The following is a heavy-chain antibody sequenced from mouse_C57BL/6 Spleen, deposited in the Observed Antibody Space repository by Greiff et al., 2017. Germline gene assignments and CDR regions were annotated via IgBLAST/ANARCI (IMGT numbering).Heavy chain of an antibody. J-gene: IGHJ1*03. CDR2: IRNKANNHAT. V-gene: IGHV6-6*01. CDR1: GFTFSDAW. D-gene: IGHD2-5*01. CDR3: SRSSYYSNYIWYFDV. Sequence: EVKVEESGGGLVQPGRSMKLSCAASGFTFSDAWMDWVRQSPEKGLEWVAEIRNKANNHATYYAESVKGRFTISRDDSKSSVYLQMNSLRAEDTGIYYCSRSSYYSNYIWYFDVWGTGTTVTVSS.